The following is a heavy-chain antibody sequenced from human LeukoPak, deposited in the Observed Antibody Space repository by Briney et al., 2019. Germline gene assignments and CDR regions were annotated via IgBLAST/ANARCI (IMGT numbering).Heavy chain of an antibody. Sequence: SQTLSLTCTLSGGSISSGSYYWSWIRQPAGKGLEWFGRIYTRGSTNYNPTPKSRVTISVATSKNQFSLKLSSVTAADTAVYYCAREEVGAVDYWGQGTLVTVSS. CDR3: AREEVGAVDY. D-gene: IGHD1-26*01. CDR1: GGSISSGSYY. V-gene: IGHV4-61*02. J-gene: IGHJ4*02. CDR2: IYTRGST.